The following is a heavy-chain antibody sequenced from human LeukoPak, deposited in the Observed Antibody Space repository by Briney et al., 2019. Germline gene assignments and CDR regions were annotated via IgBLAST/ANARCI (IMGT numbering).Heavy chain of an antibody. V-gene: IGHV1-8*01. CDR1: GYSLTSFD. J-gene: IGHJ6*02. D-gene: IGHD6-13*01. CDR2: MNPKRGNT. CDR3: AGGGSSSSYYNNYGMDV. Sequence: ASVKVSCKASGYSLTSFDINRVRQGSGQGLEWMGWMNPKRGNTGYAPTFQGRVTITRDTSIDTAFMELSSLRPDDTAVYYCAGGGSSSSYYNNYGMDVWGQGTTITVSS.